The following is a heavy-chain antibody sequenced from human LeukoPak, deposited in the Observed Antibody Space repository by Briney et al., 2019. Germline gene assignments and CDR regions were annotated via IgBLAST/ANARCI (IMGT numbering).Heavy chain of an antibody. V-gene: IGHV3-21*01. Sequence: YIYYADSVKGRFTISRDNAKNSLYLQMNSLRAEDTAVYYCARAPIVVVPATGYYYYYGMDVWGQGTTVTVSS. J-gene: IGHJ6*02. D-gene: IGHD2-2*01. CDR3: ARAPIVVVPATGYYYYYGMDV. CDR2: YI.